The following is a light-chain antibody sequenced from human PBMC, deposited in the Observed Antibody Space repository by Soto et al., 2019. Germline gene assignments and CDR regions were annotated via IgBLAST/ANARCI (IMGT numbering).Light chain of an antibody. CDR2: SAS. Sequence: DIQMTQSPSAMSASVGDSVTITCRASQIISSWLAWYQQKPGKAPKLLIYSASDLESGVPSRFSGSGFGTEFTLTITSLQPDDFATYYCQQYNSYSTFGPATFGQGTKVDIK. CDR3: QQYNSYSTFGPAT. CDR1: QIISSW. V-gene: IGKV1-5*03. J-gene: IGKJ1*01.